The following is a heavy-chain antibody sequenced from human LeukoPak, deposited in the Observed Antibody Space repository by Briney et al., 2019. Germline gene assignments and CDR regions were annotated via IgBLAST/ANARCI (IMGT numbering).Heavy chain of an antibody. CDR2: IYYGGST. CDR1: GGSISSYY. D-gene: IGHD5-18*01. Sequence: PSETLSLTCTVSGGSISSYYWGWIRQPPGKGLEWIGTIYYGGSTYYNPSLKSRVTISLDTSKNQFSLKLSSVTAADTAVYYCARAYGAMAPFDYWGQGTLVTVSS. J-gene: IGHJ4*02. V-gene: IGHV4-39*07. CDR3: ARAYGAMAPFDY.